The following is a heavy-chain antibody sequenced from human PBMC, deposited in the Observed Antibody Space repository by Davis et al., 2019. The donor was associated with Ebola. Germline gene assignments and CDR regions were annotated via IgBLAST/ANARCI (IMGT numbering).Heavy chain of an antibody. J-gene: IGHJ4*02. Sequence: GESLKISCTASGFTISLYSMNWVRQAPGRGPEWVSYISAGSKTLYYADHIGGRFTVSRDNAKNSLYLQMNSLRAEDTAVYYCARNNYNYVNWGQGTLVTVSS. CDR2: ISAGSKTL. D-gene: IGHD1-7*01. CDR1: GFTISLYS. CDR3: ARNNYNYVN. V-gene: IGHV3-48*01.